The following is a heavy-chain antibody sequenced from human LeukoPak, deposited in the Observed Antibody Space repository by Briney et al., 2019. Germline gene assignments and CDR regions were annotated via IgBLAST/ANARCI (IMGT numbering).Heavy chain of an antibody. D-gene: IGHD6-19*01. CDR1: GYSFTSYW. CDR2: IYPGDYDT. CDR3: ARPGSGYSSGWAFDY. J-gene: IGHJ4*02. Sequence: GESLKISCKGSGYSFTSYWIGWVRQMPGKVLEWMGIIYPGDYDTRYSPSFQGQVTISADKSISTAYLQWSSLKASDTAMYYCARPGSGYSSGWAFDYWGQGTLVTVSS. V-gene: IGHV5-51*01.